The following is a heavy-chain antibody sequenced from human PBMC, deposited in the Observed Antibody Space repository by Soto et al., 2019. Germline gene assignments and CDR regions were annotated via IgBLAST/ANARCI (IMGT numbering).Heavy chain of an antibody. Sequence: EVQLVESGGGLVKPGGSLRLSCAASGFTFTNAWMSWVRQAPGKGLEWVGRIKTKTDAGATDYAAPVKGRFTISRDDSKNTLYLQMSNLKTEDTAVYYCTTGLRVRGEYDFWGQGTLVTVSS. D-gene: IGHD3-10*01. V-gene: IGHV3-15*01. CDR1: GFTFTNAW. CDR2: IKTKTDAGAT. J-gene: IGHJ4*02. CDR3: TTGLRVRGEYDF.